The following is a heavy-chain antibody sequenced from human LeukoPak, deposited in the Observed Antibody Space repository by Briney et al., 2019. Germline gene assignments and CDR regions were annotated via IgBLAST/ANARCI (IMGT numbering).Heavy chain of an antibody. V-gene: IGHV3-64*01. CDR1: GFTFSSYA. CDR3: ARAGYSDAFDI. CDR2: ISSNGGST. Sequence: TGGSLRLSCGASGFTFSSYAMHWVRQAPGKGLEYVSAISSNGGSTYYANSVKGRFTISRDNSKNTLYLQMGSLRAEDMAVYYCARAGYSDAFDIWGQGTMVTVSS. J-gene: IGHJ3*02. D-gene: IGHD3-9*01.